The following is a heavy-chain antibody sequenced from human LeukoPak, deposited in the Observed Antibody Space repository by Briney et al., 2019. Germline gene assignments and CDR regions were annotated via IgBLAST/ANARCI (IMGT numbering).Heavy chain of an antibody. CDR3: ARVLTGFPDGFDI. D-gene: IGHD1-20*01. CDR2: IYSSGST. Sequence: LETLSLTCTVSGGSISANYWIWMRQPAGKGLEYIGRIYSSGSTNYNPSLKSRVTMSVDTSKNQFSLKLSSVTAADTAVYYCARVLTGFPDGFDIWGQGTMVTVSS. CDR1: GGSISANY. V-gene: IGHV4-4*07. J-gene: IGHJ3*02.